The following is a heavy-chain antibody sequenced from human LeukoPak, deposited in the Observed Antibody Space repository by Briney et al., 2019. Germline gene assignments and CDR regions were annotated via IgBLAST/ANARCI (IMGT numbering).Heavy chain of an antibody. CDR3: ATEILEAGPPGGFDY. Sequence: GASVKVSCKASGYTFTSYYMHWVRQAPGQGLEWMGIINPSGGSTSYAQKFQGRVTMTRDTSTSTVYMELSSLRSEDTAVYYCATEILEAGPPGGFDYWGQGTLVTVSS. CDR1: GYTFTSYY. D-gene: IGHD1-1*01. J-gene: IGHJ4*02. CDR2: INPSGGST. V-gene: IGHV1-46*01.